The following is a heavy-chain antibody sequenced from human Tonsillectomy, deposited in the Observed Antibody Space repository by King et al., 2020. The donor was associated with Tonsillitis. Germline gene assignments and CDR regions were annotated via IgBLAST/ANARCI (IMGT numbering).Heavy chain of an antibody. D-gene: IGHD2-2*02. Sequence: VQLVESGGGLVQPGGSLRLSCAASGFTFSDYAMHWVRQAPGKGLEYVSAISTNGDNTYYANSVKGRFTISRDNSKNTLYLQMGSLSTEDTAVYYCAKVAFRGIPYYYYSMDVWGKGTTVTVSS. CDR1: GFTFSDYA. CDR3: AKVAFRGIPYYYYSMDV. J-gene: IGHJ6*03. V-gene: IGHV3-64*01. CDR2: ISTNGDNT.